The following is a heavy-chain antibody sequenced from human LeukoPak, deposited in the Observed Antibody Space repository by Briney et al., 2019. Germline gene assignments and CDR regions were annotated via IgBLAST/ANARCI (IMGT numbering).Heavy chain of an antibody. J-gene: IGHJ4*02. CDR2: IKQDGSEK. Sequence: GGSLRLSCAASGFTFSSYWMSWVRQAPGKGLEWVANIKQDGSEKYHVDSVKGRFTISRDNAKKSLYLQMNSLRAEDTAVYYCARRAGAYSHPYDYWGQGTLVTVSS. CDR3: ARRAGAYSHPYDY. CDR1: GFTFSSYW. V-gene: IGHV3-7*03. D-gene: IGHD4/OR15-4a*01.